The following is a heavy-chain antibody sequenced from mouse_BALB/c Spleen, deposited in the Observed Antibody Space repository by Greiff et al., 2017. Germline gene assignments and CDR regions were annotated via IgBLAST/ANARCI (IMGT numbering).Heavy chain of an antibody. V-gene: IGHV1-18*01. Sequence: VHVKQSGPELVKPGASMKISCKASGYSFTGYTMNWVKQSLGKNLEWIGLINPYNGGTSYNQKFKGKATLTVDKSSSTAYMELLSLTSEDSAVYYCARKKGGGNYEYFDYWGQGTTLTVSS. D-gene: IGHD2-1*01. CDR1: GYSFTGYT. J-gene: IGHJ2*01. CDR3: ARKKGGGNYEYFDY. CDR2: INPYNGGT.